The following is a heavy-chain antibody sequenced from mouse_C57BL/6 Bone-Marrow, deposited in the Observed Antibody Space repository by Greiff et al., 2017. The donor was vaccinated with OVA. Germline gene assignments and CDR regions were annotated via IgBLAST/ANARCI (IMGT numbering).Heavy chain of an antibody. CDR3: ARRVPITTVGPDVDY. CDR2: IYPRSGNT. CDR1: GYTFTSYG. D-gene: IGHD1-1*01. Sequence: QVQLQQSGAELARPGASVKLSCKASGYTFTSYGISWVQQSTGQGLEWIGEIYPRSGNTYYNEKFKGQATLTADKSSSTAYMELRSLTSEDSAVYVGARRVPITTVGPDVDYWGQGTTLTVSS. J-gene: IGHJ2*01. V-gene: IGHV1-81*01.